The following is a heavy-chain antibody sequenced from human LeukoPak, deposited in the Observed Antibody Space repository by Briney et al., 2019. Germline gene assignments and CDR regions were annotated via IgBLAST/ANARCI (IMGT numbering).Heavy chain of an antibody. Sequence: GASVKVSCKTSGYTFIDYDLDWVRQAPGQGLEWMGRIKTYSGDTHYPQKFQGRVTMTRDSSASTVYMELNGLVSDDTAVYYCARDRMGSYEYWGQGTLLIVSS. V-gene: IGHV1-2*02. J-gene: IGHJ4*02. CDR1: GYTFIDYD. D-gene: IGHD3-10*01. CDR2: IKTYSGDT. CDR3: ARDRMGSYEY.